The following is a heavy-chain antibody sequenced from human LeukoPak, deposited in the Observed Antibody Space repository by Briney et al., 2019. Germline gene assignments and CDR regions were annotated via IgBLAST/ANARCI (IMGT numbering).Heavy chain of an antibody. D-gene: IGHD3-9*01. CDR3: AKDYNTLRYFDWLSPLDY. Sequence: GGSLRLSCAASGFTFSSYAMSWVRQAPGTGLEWVSAISGSGGSTYYADSVKGRFTISRDNSKNTLYLQMNSLRAEDTAVYYCAKDYNTLRYFDWLSPLDYWGQGNLVTVSS. J-gene: IGHJ4*02. CDR1: GFTFSSYA. CDR2: ISGSGGST. V-gene: IGHV3-23*01.